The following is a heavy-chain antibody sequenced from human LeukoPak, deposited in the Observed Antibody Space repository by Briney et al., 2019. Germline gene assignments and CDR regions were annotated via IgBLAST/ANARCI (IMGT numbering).Heavy chain of an antibody. CDR2: ISAYNGNI. CDR1: GYTFTSYG. Sequence: ASVKVSCKASGYTFTSYGISWVRQAPGQGLEWMGWISAYNGNINYAQKLQGRVTMTTDTSTSTAYMELRSLRSDDTAVYYCARGQQLVPFGYFQHWGQGTLVTVSS. J-gene: IGHJ1*01. D-gene: IGHD6-13*01. V-gene: IGHV1-18*01. CDR3: ARGQQLVPFGYFQH.